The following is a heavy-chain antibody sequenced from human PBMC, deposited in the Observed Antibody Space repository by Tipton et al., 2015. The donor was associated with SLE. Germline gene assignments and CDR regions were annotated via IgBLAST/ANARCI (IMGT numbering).Heavy chain of an antibody. D-gene: IGHD4-11*01. CDR3: ARRDYYSKCFDY. CDR1: GGSISSSSYY. V-gene: IGHV4-39*01. CDR2: IYYSGST. J-gene: IGHJ4*02. Sequence: TLSLTCTVSGGSISSSSYYWGWIRQPPGKGLEWIGSIYYSGSTYYNPSLKSRVTISVDTSKNQFSLKLSSVTAADTAVYYCARRDYYSKCFDYWGQGTLVTVSS.